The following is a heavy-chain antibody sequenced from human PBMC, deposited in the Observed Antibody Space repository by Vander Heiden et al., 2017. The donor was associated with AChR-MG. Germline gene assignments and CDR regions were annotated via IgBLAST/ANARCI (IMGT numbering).Heavy chain of an antibody. D-gene: IGHD3-3*01. CDR3: ARHITIFGVVTGPYYFDY. CDR2: IYYSGST. J-gene: IGHJ4*02. V-gene: IGHV4-39*01. Sequence: QLQLQESGPGLVKPSETLSLTCTVSGGSISSSSYYWGRIRQPPGKGLEWIGSIYYSGSTYYNPSLKSRVTISVDTSKNQFSLKLSSVTAADTAVYYCARHITIFGVVTGPYYFDYWGQGTLVTVSS. CDR1: GGSISSSSYY.